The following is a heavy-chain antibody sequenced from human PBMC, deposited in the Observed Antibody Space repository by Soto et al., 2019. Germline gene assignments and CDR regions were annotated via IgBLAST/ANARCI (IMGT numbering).Heavy chain of an antibody. CDR2: ISAYNCHT. D-gene: IGHD2-15*01. V-gene: IGHV1-18*01. Sequence: QVQLVQSGAEVKKPGASVKVSCKASGYTFTSYGISWGRQAPGQGLERMGWISAYNCHTNYAQKLQGRVTMTTDTSTSTGYMELRSLRSDDTAVYYCARDIVVVVAATRRNWLDPWGQGTLVTVSS. J-gene: IGHJ5*02. CDR1: GYTFTSYG. CDR3: ARDIVVVVAATRRNWLDP.